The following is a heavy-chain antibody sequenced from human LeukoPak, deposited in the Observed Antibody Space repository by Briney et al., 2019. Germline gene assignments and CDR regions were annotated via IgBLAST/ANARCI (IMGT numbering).Heavy chain of an antibody. Sequence: SVKVSCKASGGTFSSYAISWVRQAPGQGLEWMGGIIPIFGTANYAQKSQGRVTITADESTSTAYMELSSLRSEDTAVYYCARIVSAAKQYGDYVGLDYWGQGTLVTVSS. CDR1: GGTFSSYA. V-gene: IGHV1-69*13. D-gene: IGHD4-17*01. CDR3: ARIVSAAKQYGDYVGLDY. J-gene: IGHJ4*02. CDR2: IIPIFGTA.